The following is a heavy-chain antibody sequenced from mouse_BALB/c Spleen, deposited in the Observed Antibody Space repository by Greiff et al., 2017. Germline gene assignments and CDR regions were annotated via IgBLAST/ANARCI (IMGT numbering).Heavy chain of an antibody. D-gene: IGHD2-10*02. V-gene: IGHV1S137*01. J-gene: IGHJ4*01. CDR2: ISTYYGDA. CDR3: ARKYGNSYAMDY. Sequence: QVQLKESGAELVRPGVSVKISCKGSGYTFTDYAMHWVKQSHAKSLEWIGVISTYYGDASYNQKFKGKATMTVDKSSSTAYMELARLTSEDSAIYYCARKYGNSYAMDYWGQGTSVTVSS. CDR1: GYTFTDYA.